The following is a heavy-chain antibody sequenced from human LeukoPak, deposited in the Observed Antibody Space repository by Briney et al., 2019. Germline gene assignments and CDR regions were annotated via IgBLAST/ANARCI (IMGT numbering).Heavy chain of an antibody. D-gene: IGHD3-10*02. V-gene: IGHV3-64*01. CDR3: AELGITMIGGV. Sequence: PGGSLRLSCAASGFTFSDYAMHWVRQAPGKELEYVSAISSNGGSIHYANSVKGRFTISRDNSKNTLYLQMDSLRAEDTAVYYCAELGITMIGGVWGKGTTVTISS. CDR1: GFTFSDYA. CDR2: ISSNGGSI. J-gene: IGHJ6*04.